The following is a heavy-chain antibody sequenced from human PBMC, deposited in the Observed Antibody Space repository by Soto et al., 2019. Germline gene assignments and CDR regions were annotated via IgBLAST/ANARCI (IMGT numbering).Heavy chain of an antibody. CDR2: ISRSGNTM. D-gene: IGHD7-27*01. CDR3: VRELGRLTPDY. CDR1: GFTSWDYD. V-gene: IGHV3-11*01. J-gene: IGHJ4*02. Sequence: GGSLRLSCAASGFTSWDYDMSWIRQAPGKGLEWVSYISRSGNTMYYGDYVKGRFTVSRDNAKNSLFLQMNSLRAEDTAVYYCVRELGRLTPDYWGQGTLVTVSS.